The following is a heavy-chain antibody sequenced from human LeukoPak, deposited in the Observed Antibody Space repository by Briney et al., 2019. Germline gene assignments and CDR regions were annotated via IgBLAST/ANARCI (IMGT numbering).Heavy chain of an antibody. D-gene: IGHD3-10*01. CDR1: GFTFSSYA. V-gene: IGHV3-30-3*01. Sequence: GGSLRLSCAASGFTFSSYAMHWVRQAPGKGLEWVAVISYDGSNKYYADSVKGRFTISRDNSKNTLYLQMNGLRAEDTAVYYCARDKSRGASSPYFDYWGQGTLVTVSS. CDR3: ARDKSRGASSPYFDY. CDR2: ISYDGSNK. J-gene: IGHJ4*02.